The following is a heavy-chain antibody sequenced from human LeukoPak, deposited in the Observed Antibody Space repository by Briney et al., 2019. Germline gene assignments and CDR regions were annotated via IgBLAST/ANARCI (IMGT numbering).Heavy chain of an antibody. CDR1: GGSISSYY. J-gene: IGHJ5*02. CDR3: ARARYSGYDGWFDP. V-gene: IGHV4-59*01. CDR2: IYYSGST. Sequence: SETLSLTFTVSGGSISSYYWSWIRQPPGKGLGGFGYIYYSGSTNYNPSLKSRVTISVDTSKNQFSLKLSSVTAADTAVYYCARARYSGYDGWFDPWGQGTLVTVSS. D-gene: IGHD5-12*01.